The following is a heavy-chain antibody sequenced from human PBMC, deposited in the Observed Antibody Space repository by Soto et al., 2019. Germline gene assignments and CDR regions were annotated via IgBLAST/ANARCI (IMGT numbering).Heavy chain of an antibody. V-gene: IGHV1-69*01. Sequence: QVQLVQSGAEVKKPGSSVKVSCKASGGTFSSYAISWVRQAPGQGLEWMGGIIPIFGTANYAQKFQGRVTITADESTSTAYLELSSLRSEGTAVYFCARGTTMIVVVRGGWFDPWGQGTLVTVSS. D-gene: IGHD3-22*01. CDR2: IIPIFGTA. CDR3: ARGTTMIVVVRGGWFDP. CDR1: GGTFSSYA. J-gene: IGHJ5*02.